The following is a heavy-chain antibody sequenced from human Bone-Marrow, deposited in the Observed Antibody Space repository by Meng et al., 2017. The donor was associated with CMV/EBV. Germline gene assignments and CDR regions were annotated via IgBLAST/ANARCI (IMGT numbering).Heavy chain of an antibody. V-gene: IGHV1-2*02. CDR1: GYTFTGYN. CDR2: INPHSGDT. J-gene: IGHJ6*02. CDR3: ARLFHTTLGTNYYYGRDV. Sequence: ASVKVSCKASGYTFTGYNIHWVRQAPGQGLDWMGWINPHSGDTKYAEKFQGRVTLTRDTSISTAYLELSRLTSDDTAVFFCARLFHTTLGTNYYYGRDVWGQGNTVNV. D-gene: IGHD3/OR15-3a*01.